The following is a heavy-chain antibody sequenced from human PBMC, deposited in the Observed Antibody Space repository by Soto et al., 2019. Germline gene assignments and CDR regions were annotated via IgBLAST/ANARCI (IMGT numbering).Heavy chain of an antibody. J-gene: IGHJ4*02. CDR2: IIPIFGTA. CDR1: GGTFSSYA. V-gene: IGHV1-69*06. D-gene: IGHD6-13*01. CDR3: ARQSSSWYGGFDY. Sequence: AVKVSCKASGGTFSSYAISWLRQAPGQGLEWMGGIIPIFGTANYAQKFQGRVTITADKSTSTAYMELSSLRSEDTAVYYCARQSSSWYGGFDYWGQGTLVTVSS.